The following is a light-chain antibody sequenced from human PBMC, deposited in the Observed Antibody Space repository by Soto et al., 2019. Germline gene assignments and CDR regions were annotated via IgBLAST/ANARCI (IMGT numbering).Light chain of an antibody. CDR3: SSYTGTSPPLV. V-gene: IGLV2-14*02. Sequence: QSALTQPASVSGSPGQSITISCTGTSSDVGSYNLVSWYQQHPDKAPKLMISEVSNRPSGVSNRFSGSKSGNTASLTISGLQAEDEAEYYCSSYTGTSPPLVFGGGTKLTVL. J-gene: IGLJ3*02. CDR1: SSDVGSYNL. CDR2: EVS.